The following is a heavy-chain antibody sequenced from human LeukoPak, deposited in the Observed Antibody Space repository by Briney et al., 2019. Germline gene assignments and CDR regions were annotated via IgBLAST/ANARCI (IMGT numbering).Heavy chain of an antibody. CDR3: ARECSGGSCYSGTGAFDI. CDR1: GGSISSYY. CDR2: IYYSGST. J-gene: IGHJ3*02. Sequence: PSETLSLTCTVSGGSISSYYWSWIRQPPGKGLEWVGYIYYSGSTNYNPSLKSRVTISVDTSKNQFSLKLSSVTAADTAVYYCARECSGGSCYSGTGAFDIWGQGTMVTVSS. V-gene: IGHV4-59*01. D-gene: IGHD2-15*01.